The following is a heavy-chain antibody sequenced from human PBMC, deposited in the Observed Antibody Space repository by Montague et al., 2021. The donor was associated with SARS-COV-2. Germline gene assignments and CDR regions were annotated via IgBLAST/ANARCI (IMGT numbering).Heavy chain of an antibody. J-gene: IGHJ4*02. Sequence: SEILSLTCSVSGGSTSSTSFFWAWIRQPPGKGLEWVGSMYSSGTTXYXXSLKSRVTISGDTSRNQLSVRLSSVTAADTAVYYCARSTSGWFIYWGQGTLVTVSS. V-gene: IGHV4-39*01. CDR1: GGSTSSTSFF. CDR3: ARSTSGWFIY. CDR2: MYSSGTT. D-gene: IGHD6-19*01.